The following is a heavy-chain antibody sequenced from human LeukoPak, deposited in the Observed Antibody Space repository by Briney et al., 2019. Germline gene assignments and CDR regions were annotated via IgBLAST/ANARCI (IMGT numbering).Heavy chain of an antibody. CDR3: ARDRQYSSSWTEYFQH. CDR1: GYTFTSYY. D-gene: IGHD6-13*01. Sequence: GASVKVSCKASGYTFTSYYMHWVRQAPGQGHEWMGIINPSGGSTSYAQKFQGRVTMTRDMSTSTVYMELSSLRSEDTAVYYCARDRQYSSSWTEYFQHWGQGTLVTVSS. CDR2: INPSGGST. V-gene: IGHV1-46*01. J-gene: IGHJ1*01.